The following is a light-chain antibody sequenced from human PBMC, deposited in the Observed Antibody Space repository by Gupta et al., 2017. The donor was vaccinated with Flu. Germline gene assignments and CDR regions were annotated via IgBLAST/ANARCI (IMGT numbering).Light chain of an antibody. V-gene: IGLV6-57*01. Sequence: FMLTPPHSVSQAPWTAVTIPCHRNSGSFATNYVQWFQQRPGSSPTPVIYEDNHRLSGVPDRFSGSTDCSSNSASLTISGLKTEDEAAYYCQSYDSVNRDVVFGGGTKLTVL. CDR1: SGSFATNY. J-gene: IGLJ2*01. CDR2: EDN. CDR3: QSYDSVNRDVV.